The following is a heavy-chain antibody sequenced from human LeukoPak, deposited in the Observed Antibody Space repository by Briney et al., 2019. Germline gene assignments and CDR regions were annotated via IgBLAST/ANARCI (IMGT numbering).Heavy chain of an antibody. D-gene: IGHD6-13*01. V-gene: IGHV4-4*07. Sequence: SETLSLTCTVSGGSISSYYWSWIRQPAGKGLEWIGRIYTSGSTNYNPSLKSRVTMSVDTSKNQFSLKLSSVTAADTAVYYCARDSIAGDYYYYYGMDVWGQGTTVTVSS. J-gene: IGHJ6*02. CDR3: ARDSIAGDYYYYYGMDV. CDR1: GGSISSYY. CDR2: IYTSGST.